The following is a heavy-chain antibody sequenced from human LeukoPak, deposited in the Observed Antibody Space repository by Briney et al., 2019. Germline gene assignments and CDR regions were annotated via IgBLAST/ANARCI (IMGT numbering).Heavy chain of an antibody. CDR3: VLFDSSGYSLFDY. V-gene: IGHV4-39*07. D-gene: IGHD3-22*01. CDR2: IYYSGST. J-gene: IGHJ4*02. CDR1: GGSISSSSYY. Sequence: SETLSLTCTVSGGSISSSSYYWGWIRQPPGKGLEWIGSIYYSGSTYYNPFLKSRVTISVDTSKNQFSLKLSSVTAADTAVYYCVLFDSSGYSLFDYWGQGTLVTVSS.